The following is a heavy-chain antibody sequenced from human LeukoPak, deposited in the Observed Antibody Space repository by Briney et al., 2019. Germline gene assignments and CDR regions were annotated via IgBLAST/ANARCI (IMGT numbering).Heavy chain of an antibody. CDR1: GFTFSSYA. V-gene: IGHV3-23*01. D-gene: IGHD5-18*01. CDR2: ISGSGGST. CDR3: ARDPNRGYSYGYDAFDI. Sequence: QSGGSLRLSCAASGFTFSSYAMSWVRQAPGKGLEWVSAISGSGGSTYYADSVKGRFTISRDNSKNTLYLQMNSLRAEDTAVYYCARDPNRGYSYGYDAFDIWGQGTMVTVSS. J-gene: IGHJ3*02.